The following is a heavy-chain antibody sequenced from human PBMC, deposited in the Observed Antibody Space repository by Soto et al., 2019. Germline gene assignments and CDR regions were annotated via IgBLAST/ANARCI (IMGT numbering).Heavy chain of an antibody. CDR1: GYSFTSYW. D-gene: IGHD2-2*01. Sequence: GESLKISCKGSGYSFTSYWIGWVRQMPGKGLEWMGIIYPGDSDTRYSPSFQGQVTISADKSISTAYLQWSSLKASDTAMYYCARLSVPAANLDYYGMDVCGQGTMVTRSS. CDR3: ARLSVPAANLDYYGMDV. V-gene: IGHV5-51*01. CDR2: IYPGDSDT. J-gene: IGHJ6*02.